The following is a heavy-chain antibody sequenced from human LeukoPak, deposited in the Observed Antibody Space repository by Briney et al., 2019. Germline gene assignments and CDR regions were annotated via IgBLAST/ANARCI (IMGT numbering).Heavy chain of an antibody. CDR1: GGSFSGYY. CDR3: ASQYYDFWSGYPHDAFDI. J-gene: IGHJ3*02. V-gene: IGHV4-34*01. Sequence: ASETLSLTCAVYGGSFSGYYWSWIRQPPGKGLEWIGEINHSGSTNYNPSLKSRVTISVDTSKNQFSLKLSSVTAADTAVYYCASQYYDFWSGYPHDAFDIWGQGTMVTVSS. D-gene: IGHD3-3*01. CDR2: INHSGST.